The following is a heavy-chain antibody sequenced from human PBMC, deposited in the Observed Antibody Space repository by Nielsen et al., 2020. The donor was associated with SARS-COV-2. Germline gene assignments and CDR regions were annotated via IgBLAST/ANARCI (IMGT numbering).Heavy chain of an antibody. J-gene: IGHJ6*02. CDR3: ARLACTKVSCYYYYHGMDV. D-gene: IGHD2-2*01. CDR2: VHHSGST. Sequence: SESLSLTCTVSSASISSDHQYWGWIRQSPGRGLEWVARVHHSGSTYYNPYPESRVTISVDPSKKQFSLRLNSVTAADTAVYYCARLACTKVSCYYYYHGMDVWGQGTTVTVSS. V-gene: IGHV4-39*01. CDR1: SASISSDHQY.